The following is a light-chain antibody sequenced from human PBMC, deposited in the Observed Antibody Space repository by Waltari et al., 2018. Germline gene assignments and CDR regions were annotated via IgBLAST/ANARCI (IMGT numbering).Light chain of an antibody. Sequence: EVVLTQSPGTLSLSPGETASLSCRASQTLSIPYLAWYQQKPGQPPRLLIYGAASRATGIPDRFRASGSGTDFTLTSSRLEPEDFAVYYCQQYGSSLPYTFGQGTKLEIK. J-gene: IGKJ2*01. V-gene: IGKV3-20*01. CDR3: QQYGSSLPYT. CDR1: QTLSIPY. CDR2: GAA.